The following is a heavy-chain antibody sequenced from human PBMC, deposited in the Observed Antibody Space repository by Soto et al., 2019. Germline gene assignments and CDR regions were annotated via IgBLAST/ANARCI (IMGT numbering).Heavy chain of an antibody. V-gene: IGHV3-74*01. CDR1: GFNFNNYW. CDR3: AKGGRFHIDV. J-gene: IGHJ6*03. CDR2: ISNDGTSP. D-gene: IGHD3-16*01. Sequence: EVHLVESGGGLVQPGGSLRLSCAASGFNFNNYWMHWVRQAPGKGLVWVSRISNDGTSPTYADSVKGRFTISRDNAKNTLYLQMNSLRAEDTAIYYCAKGGRFHIDVWGNGTTVTVSS.